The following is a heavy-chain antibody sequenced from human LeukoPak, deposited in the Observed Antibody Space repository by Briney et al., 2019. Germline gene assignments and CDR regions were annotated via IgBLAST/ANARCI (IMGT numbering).Heavy chain of an antibody. CDR1: GYTLTELS. J-gene: IGHJ5*02. D-gene: IGHD5-12*01. Sequence: GASVKVSCKVSGYTLTELSMHWVRQAPGKGLEWMGGFDPEDGETIYAQKFQGRVTMTEDTSTDTAYMELSSLRSEDTAVYYCARDGVWSGYDDARGWFDPWGQGTLVTVSS. CDR3: ARDGVWSGYDDARGWFDP. CDR2: FDPEDGET. V-gene: IGHV1-24*01.